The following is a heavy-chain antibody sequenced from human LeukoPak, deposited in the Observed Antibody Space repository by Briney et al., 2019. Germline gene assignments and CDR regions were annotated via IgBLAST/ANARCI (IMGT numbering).Heavy chain of an antibody. CDR3: AREIVSAVADIFDC. V-gene: IGHV3-48*03. D-gene: IGHD6-19*01. Sequence: GGSLRLSCAASGFTFSSYEMNWVRQAPGKGLEWVSYIGSSNNNITYADSVKGRFTISRDNAKNSLYLKMNSLRAEDTAVYYCAREIVSAVADIFDCWGQGTLVTVSS. CDR1: GFTFSSYE. J-gene: IGHJ4*02. CDR2: IGSSNNNI.